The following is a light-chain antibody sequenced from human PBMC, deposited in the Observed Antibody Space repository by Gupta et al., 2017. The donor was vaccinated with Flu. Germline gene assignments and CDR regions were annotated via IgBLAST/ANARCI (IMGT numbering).Light chain of an antibody. CDR2: QDT. CDR1: ALPKQY. CDR3: QSADNSGTYWV. Sequence: SYELTQPPSVSVSPGQTARIDCFGNALPKQYAYWYQQKPGQAPVLLIYQDTKRPSVIPERFSGSSSGTTVTLTISGVQAEDEADYYCQSADNSGTYWVFGGGTKVSVL. V-gene: IGLV3-25*02. J-gene: IGLJ2*01.